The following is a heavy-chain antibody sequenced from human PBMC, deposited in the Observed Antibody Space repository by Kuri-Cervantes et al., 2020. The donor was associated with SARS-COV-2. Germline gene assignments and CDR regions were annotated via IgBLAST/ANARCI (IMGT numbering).Heavy chain of an antibody. CDR3: ARVGRDELRFLEWLLWYFDY. CDR1: GFTFSTYA. Sequence: GGSLRLSCAASGFTFSTYAMHWVRQAPGKGLEGVAVISYDGSNKYYADSVKGRFTISRDNSKNSLYLQMNSLRAEDTAVYYCARVGRDELRFLEWLLWYFDYWGQGTLVTVSS. V-gene: IGHV3-30-3*01. CDR2: ISYDGSNK. D-gene: IGHD3-3*01. J-gene: IGHJ4*02.